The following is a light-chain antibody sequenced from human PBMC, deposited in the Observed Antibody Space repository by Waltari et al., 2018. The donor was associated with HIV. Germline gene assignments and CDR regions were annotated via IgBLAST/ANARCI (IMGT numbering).Light chain of an antibody. V-gene: IGLV3-21*02. Sequence: SYVLTQPPSVSVAPGQTASISCGGDSIGSETVHWYQQKPGQAPGLVVHDDSERPSGIPERFSGSKSGNTATLTISRVAVGDEADYYCQVSDSNSDHHVVFGGGTKLTVL. CDR2: DDS. J-gene: IGLJ2*01. CDR3: QVSDSNSDHHVV. CDR1: SIGSET.